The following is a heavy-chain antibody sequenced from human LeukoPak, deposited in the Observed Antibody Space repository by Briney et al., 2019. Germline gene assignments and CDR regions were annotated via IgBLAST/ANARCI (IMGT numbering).Heavy chain of an antibody. V-gene: IGHV4-39*01. CDR3: ARHSEYYDFWSGYSHWYFDL. CDR2: IHYSGGT. J-gene: IGHJ2*01. CDR1: GGSISSDSYY. Sequence: SETLSLTCTVSGGSISSDSYYWGWIRQPPGKGLEWIGRIHYSGGTYYNPSLKSRITISVDTSKNQFSLKLSSVTAADTAVYYCARHSEYYDFWSGYSHWYFDLWGRGTLVTVSS. D-gene: IGHD3-3*01.